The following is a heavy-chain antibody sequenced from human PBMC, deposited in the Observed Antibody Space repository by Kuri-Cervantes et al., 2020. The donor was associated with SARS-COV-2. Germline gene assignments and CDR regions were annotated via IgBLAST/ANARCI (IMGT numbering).Heavy chain of an antibody. J-gene: IGHJ6*03. CDR3: ARVRATVPNYYYYYYYMDV. D-gene: IGHD4-11*01. Sequence: GGSLRLSCAASGFTVSSNYMSWVRQAPGKGLEWVSVIYSGGSTYYADSVKGRSTISRDNSKNTLYLQMNSLRAEDTAAYYCARVRATVPNYYYYYYYMDVWGKGTTVTVSS. CDR1: GFTVSSNY. CDR2: IYSGGST. V-gene: IGHV3-53*01.